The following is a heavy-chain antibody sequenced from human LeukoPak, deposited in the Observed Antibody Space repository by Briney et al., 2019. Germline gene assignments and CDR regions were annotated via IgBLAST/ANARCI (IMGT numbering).Heavy chain of an antibody. CDR3: ARLMAYGMDV. V-gene: IGHV3-33*01. J-gene: IGHJ6*02. Sequence: GRSLRLSCAASGFTFSSNGMHWVRQSPGKGLEWVAVIWYDGSNKYYADSVKGRFTISRDNSKNTLCLQMNSLRAEDTALYYCARLMAYGMDVWGQGTTVTVSS. D-gene: IGHD5-24*01. CDR1: GFTFSSNG. CDR2: IWYDGSNK.